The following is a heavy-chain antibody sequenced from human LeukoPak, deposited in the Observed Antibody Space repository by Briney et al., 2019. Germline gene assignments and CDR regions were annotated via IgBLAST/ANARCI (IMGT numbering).Heavy chain of an antibody. V-gene: IGHV5-51*01. Sequence: GESLKISCKSSGYSFTSYWIGWVLQLPGKGLELMGIIYPGDSDTRYSPSFQGQVTTPADKSISTAYLQWSSLKASDNAVYYCARGGSGYGSSQYWGQGTLVTVSS. CDR3: ARGGSGYGSSQY. CDR1: GYSFTSYW. D-gene: IGHD6-13*01. J-gene: IGHJ4*02. CDR2: IYPGDSDT.